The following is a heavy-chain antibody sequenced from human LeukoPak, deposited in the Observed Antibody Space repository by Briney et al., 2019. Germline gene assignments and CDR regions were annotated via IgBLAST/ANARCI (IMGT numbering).Heavy chain of an antibody. CDR1: GGSISSYC. Sequence: TSETLSLTCTVSGGSISSYCWSWIRQPPGKGLEWIGYIYYSGSTNYNPSFKSRVTISVDTSKNQFSLKLSSVTAADTAVYYCARTASDLVYSSSSYNAFDIWGQGIMVTVSS. D-gene: IGHD6-13*01. V-gene: IGHV4-59*01. CDR2: IYYSGST. CDR3: ARTASDLVYSSSSYNAFDI. J-gene: IGHJ3*02.